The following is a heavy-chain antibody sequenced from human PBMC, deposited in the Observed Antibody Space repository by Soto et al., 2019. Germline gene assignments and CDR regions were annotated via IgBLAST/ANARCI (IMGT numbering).Heavy chain of an antibody. Sequence: PGESLKISCKGSGYSFTSYWIGWVRQMPGKGLEWMGIIYPGDSDTRYSPSFQGQVTISADKSISTAYLQWSSLKASDTAMYYRARPYDSSGYPDPLAIWGQGTMVTVSS. D-gene: IGHD3-22*01. CDR1: GYSFTSYW. CDR3: ARPYDSSGYPDPLAI. V-gene: IGHV5-51*01. CDR2: IYPGDSDT. J-gene: IGHJ3*02.